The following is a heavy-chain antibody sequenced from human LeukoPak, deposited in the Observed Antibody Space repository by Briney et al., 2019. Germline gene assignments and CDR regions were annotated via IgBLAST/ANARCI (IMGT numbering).Heavy chain of an antibody. CDR3: ARVQQLADYYYYYMDV. CDR2: IIPIFGTA. V-gene: IGHV1-69*13. Sequence: SVKVSCKASGGTFSSYAISRVRQAPGQGLEWMGGIIPIFGTANYAQKFQGRVTITADESTSTAYMELSSLRSEDTAVYYCARVQQLADYYYYYMDVWGKGTTVTVSS. J-gene: IGHJ6*03. CDR1: GGTFSSYA. D-gene: IGHD6-6*01.